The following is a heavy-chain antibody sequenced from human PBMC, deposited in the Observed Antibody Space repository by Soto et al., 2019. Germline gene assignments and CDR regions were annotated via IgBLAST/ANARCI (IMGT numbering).Heavy chain of an antibody. Sequence: LGESLKISCKGSGYSFTSYWIGWVRQMPGKGLEWMGIIYPGDSDTRYSPSFQGQVTISADKSISTAYLQWSSLKASDTAMYYCARLTFCSGGSCYPHGMDVWGQGTTVTVSS. D-gene: IGHD2-15*01. CDR2: IYPGDSDT. J-gene: IGHJ6*02. V-gene: IGHV5-51*01. CDR3: ARLTFCSGGSCYPHGMDV. CDR1: GYSFTSYW.